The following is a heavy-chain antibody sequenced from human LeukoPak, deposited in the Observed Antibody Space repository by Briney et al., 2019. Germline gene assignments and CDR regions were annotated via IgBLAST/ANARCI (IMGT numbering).Heavy chain of an antibody. V-gene: IGHV3-23*01. CDR1: GFTFSDYA. D-gene: IGHD6-6*01. J-gene: IGHJ4*02. Sequence: GGSLRLSCAASGFTFSDYAMTWVRQGPGKGLEWVSVIITSGATYYADSVRGRFTISRDNPKSTLYLQMNRLRADDTAVYYCVREPAARHFDFDYWGQGALVTVSS. CDR2: IITSGAT. CDR3: VREPAARHFDFDY.